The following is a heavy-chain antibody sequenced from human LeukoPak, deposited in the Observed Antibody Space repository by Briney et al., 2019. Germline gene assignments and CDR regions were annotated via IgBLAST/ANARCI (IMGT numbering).Heavy chain of an antibody. V-gene: IGHV3-33*08. J-gene: IGHJ4*02. Sequence: PGGSLRLSCATSGLVFNVAWMSWVRRAPGKGLEWVAVIWYDGSNKYYADSVKGRFTISRDNSKNTLYLQMNSLRAEDTAVYYCARRGPYCGGDCYADYWGQGTLVTVSS. D-gene: IGHD2-21*02. CDR2: IWYDGSNK. CDR3: ARRGPYCGGDCYADY. CDR1: GLVFNVAW.